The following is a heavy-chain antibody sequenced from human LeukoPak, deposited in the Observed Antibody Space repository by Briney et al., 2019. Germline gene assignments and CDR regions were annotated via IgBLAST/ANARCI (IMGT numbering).Heavy chain of an antibody. Sequence: ASVKVSCKESVYTSTSYYMHWVPQAPGQGLEWMGIINPSGDSTSYAQKFQGRVTMTRDTSTSTVYMELSSLRSEDTAVYYCARSSSTGHFDYWGQGTLVTVSS. CDR2: INPSGDST. V-gene: IGHV1-46*01. CDR1: VYTSTSYY. CDR3: ARSSSTGHFDY. J-gene: IGHJ4*02. D-gene: IGHD6-6*01.